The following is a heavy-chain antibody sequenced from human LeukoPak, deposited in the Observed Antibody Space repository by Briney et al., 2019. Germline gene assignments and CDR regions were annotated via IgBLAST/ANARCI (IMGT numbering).Heavy chain of an antibody. Sequence: GESLKISCKGSGYTFTNYWIGWVRQMPGKRLEFMGIIYPGDSDTRYSPSFQGQVTISVDKSINTAYLQWSSLKASDSATYYCARAGYSNRWDGVDYWGQGTLVTVSS. D-gene: IGHD2/OR15-2a*01. CDR1: GYTFTNYW. J-gene: IGHJ4*02. CDR3: ARAGYSNRWDGVDY. V-gene: IGHV5-51*01. CDR2: IYPGDSDT.